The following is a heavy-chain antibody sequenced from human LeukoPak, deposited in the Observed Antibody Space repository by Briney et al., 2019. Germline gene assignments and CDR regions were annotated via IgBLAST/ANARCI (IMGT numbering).Heavy chain of an antibody. J-gene: IGHJ3*01. CDR3: AKARSGGSWTFDV. V-gene: IGHV3-30*02. CDR2: IASDGNNK. CDR1: GFTFSSYG. D-gene: IGHD1-26*01. Sequence: GGSLRLSCAASGFTFSSYGMHWVRQAPGKGLEWVAFIASDGNNKQYADSVKGRVTISRDNSKNTLYLQMNSLGTEDTAVYYCAKARSGGSWTFDVWGQGTMVIVSS.